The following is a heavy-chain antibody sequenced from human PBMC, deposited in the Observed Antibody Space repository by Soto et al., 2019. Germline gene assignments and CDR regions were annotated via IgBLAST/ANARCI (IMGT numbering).Heavy chain of an antibody. J-gene: IGHJ4*02. CDR3: ARDKITGLFDY. CDR2: IFHSGTT. CDR1: GGSITSDYSC. Sequence: SETLSLTCTVSGGSITSDYSCWSWIRQPPGKGLEWIGHIFHSGTTYSNPSLRSRVTISLDTSKNHFSLKLTSVTAADTAVYYCARDKITGLFDYWGQGTLVTVS. V-gene: IGHV4-30-4*01. D-gene: IGHD2-8*02.